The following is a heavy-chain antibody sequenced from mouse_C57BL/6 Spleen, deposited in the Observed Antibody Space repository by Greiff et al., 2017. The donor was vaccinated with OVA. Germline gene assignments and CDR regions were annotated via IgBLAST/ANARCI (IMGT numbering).Heavy chain of an antibody. CDR1: GYAFTNYL. D-gene: IGHD1-1*01. CDR2: INPGSGGT. Sequence: QVQLQQSGAELVRPGTSVKVSCKASGYAFTNYLIEWVKQRPGQGLEWIGVINPGSGGTNYNAKFKGKATLTADKSSSTAYMQLSSLTSEDASGEFCARSATVVANYLDYWGQGTTLTVSS. J-gene: IGHJ2*01. CDR3: ARSATVVANYLDY. V-gene: IGHV1-54*01.